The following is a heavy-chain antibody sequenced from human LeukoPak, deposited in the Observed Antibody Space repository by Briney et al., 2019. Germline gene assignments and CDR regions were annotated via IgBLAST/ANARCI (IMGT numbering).Heavy chain of an antibody. CDR1: GFTFSDYG. Sequence: NAGGSLRLSCAASGFTFSDYGMHWVRQAPGKGLEWVGRIISKANGGATQYAAPVKGRFTVSRDDSKRTLYLQMNSLKTEDTAVYYCTTELYGGPNNWGQGTLVTVSS. CDR2: IISKANGGAT. D-gene: IGHD2/OR15-2a*01. J-gene: IGHJ4*02. V-gene: IGHV3-15*05. CDR3: TTELYGGPNN.